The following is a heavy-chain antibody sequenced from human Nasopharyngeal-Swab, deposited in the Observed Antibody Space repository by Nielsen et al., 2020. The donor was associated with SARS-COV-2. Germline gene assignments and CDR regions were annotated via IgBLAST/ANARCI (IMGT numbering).Heavy chain of an antibody. D-gene: IGHD2-15*01. CDR3: ARGGEYCSGGSCYLNYYYGMDV. Sequence: ASVKVSCKASGYTFTSYDINWVRQATGQGLEWMGWMNPNSGNTGYAQKFQGRVTMTRNTSISTAYMELSSLRSEDTAVYYCARGGEYCSGGSCYLNYYYGMDVWGQGTTVTVSS. V-gene: IGHV1-8*01. J-gene: IGHJ6*02. CDR1: GYTFTSYD. CDR2: MNPNSGNT.